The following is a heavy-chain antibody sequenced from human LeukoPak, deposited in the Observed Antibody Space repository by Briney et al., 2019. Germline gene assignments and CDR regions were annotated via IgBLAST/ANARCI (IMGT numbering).Heavy chain of an antibody. CDR3: ARHTGVQLWNPNWFDP. D-gene: IGHD5-18*01. V-gene: IGHV4-59*08. CDR1: GGSFEHYF. Sequence: SETLSLTCTVSGGSFEHYFWSWIRQPPGKGLEWIGFIYYSGSTNYNPSLKSRVTISVDTSKNQFSLKLTSVTAADTAVYYCARHTGVQLWNPNWFDPWGQGTLVTVSS. J-gene: IGHJ5*02. CDR2: IYYSGST.